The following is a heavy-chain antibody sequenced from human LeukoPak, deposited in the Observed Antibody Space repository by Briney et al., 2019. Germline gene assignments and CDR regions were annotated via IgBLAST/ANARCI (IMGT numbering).Heavy chain of an antibody. CDR2: LNPSGGST. V-gene: IGHV1-46*01. Sequence: ASVKVSCKASGYTVTSYYMHWVRQAPGQGLEWMGILNPSGGSTSYAQKLQGRATLTRATSTSTVYMEPSSLRSEDTAVYYCASVYNYGMDVWGQGTTVIVSS. CDR1: GYTVTSYY. J-gene: IGHJ6*02. CDR3: ASVYNYGMDV.